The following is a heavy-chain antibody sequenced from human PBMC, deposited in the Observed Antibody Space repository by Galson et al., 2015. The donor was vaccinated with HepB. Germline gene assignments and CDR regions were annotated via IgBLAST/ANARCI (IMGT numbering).Heavy chain of an antibody. V-gene: IGHV6-1*01. Sequence: CAISGDSVSTNSAAWNWIRQSPSSGLEWLGRTYYRSKWYNDYAVSVNSRITINPDTSKNQFSLQLNPVTPEDTAVYYCARGIDSSSWYEYFQHWGQGTLVTVSS. J-gene: IGHJ1*01. CDR2: TYYRSKWYN. CDR3: ARGIDSSSWYEYFQH. CDR1: GDSVSTNSAA. D-gene: IGHD6-13*01.